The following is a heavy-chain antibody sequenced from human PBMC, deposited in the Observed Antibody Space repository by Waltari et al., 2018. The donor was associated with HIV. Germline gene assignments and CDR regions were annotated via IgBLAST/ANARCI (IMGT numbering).Heavy chain of an antibody. Sequence: EVQLLESGGGLVQPGGSLRLSCAASGFTFSNSAISLVRQAPGKGLEWVSAISGSAYSTYYAESVKGRFTISRDNSKNKLYLQMNSLRAEDTAVYFCVKEHQYSHTWYSYYGMDVWGQGTTVTVSS. J-gene: IGHJ6*02. CDR3: VKEHQYSHTWYSYYGMDV. CDR1: GFTFSNSA. D-gene: IGHD6-13*01. V-gene: IGHV3-23*01. CDR2: ISGSAYST.